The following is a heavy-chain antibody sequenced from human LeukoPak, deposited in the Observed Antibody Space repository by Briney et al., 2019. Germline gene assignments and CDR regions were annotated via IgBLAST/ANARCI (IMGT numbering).Heavy chain of an antibody. V-gene: IGHV3-74*01. CDR3: VRDSRYCPDV. D-gene: IGHD2-8*02. Sequence: GGSLRLSCAASGFTFSSYWMHWVRQAPGKGLVWVSRLISDGSSASYADSVKCRLTISRDNTKNILYLQMNSLRAEDTAVYYCVRDSRYCPDVWGQGTTVTVSS. J-gene: IGHJ6*02. CDR1: GFTFSSYW. CDR2: LISDGSSA.